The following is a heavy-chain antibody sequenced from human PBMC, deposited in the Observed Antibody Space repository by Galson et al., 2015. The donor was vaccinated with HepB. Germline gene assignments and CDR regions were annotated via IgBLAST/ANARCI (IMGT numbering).Heavy chain of an antibody. Sequence: SLRLSCAASGFTFRTYVMHWVRQTPGKGLEWVAFIRNDGSKKYYADSMKGRFTISRDNSKNTLYLQVNSVRPEDTAVYYCAKGPTVGCSGGNCYFDSWGQGALATVSS. CDR2: IRNDGSKK. D-gene: IGHD2-15*01. J-gene: IGHJ4*02. CDR1: GFTFRTYV. CDR3: AKGPTVGCSGGNCYFDS. V-gene: IGHV3-30*02.